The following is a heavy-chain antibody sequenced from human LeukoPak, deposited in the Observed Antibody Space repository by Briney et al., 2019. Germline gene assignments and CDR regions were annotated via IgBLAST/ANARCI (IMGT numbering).Heavy chain of an antibody. J-gene: IGHJ4*02. D-gene: IGHD3-10*01. CDR3: AREGSMVRGVGIFGFDY. CDR2: MNSGNGNT. V-gene: IGHV1-3*03. CDR1: GYTFISYA. Sequence: ASVKVSCKSSGYTFISYAMHWVRQAPGQRLEWMGWMNSGNGNTKYSQKFQGRVTITRDTSASTAYMELRSLKSEDMAVYYCAREGSMVRGVGIFGFDYWGQGTLVTVSS.